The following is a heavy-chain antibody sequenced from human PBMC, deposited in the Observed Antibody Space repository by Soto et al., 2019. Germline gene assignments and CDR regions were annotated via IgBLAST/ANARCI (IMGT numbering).Heavy chain of an antibody. CDR1: GFTFSSYG. J-gene: IGHJ6*02. CDR2: ISYDGSNK. CDR3: AKDGSGYGYYYYGMDV. Sequence: PGGSLRLSCAASGFTFSSYGMHWVRQAPGKGLEWVAVISYDGSNKYYADSVKGRFTISRDNSKNTLYLQMNSLRAEDTAVYYCAKDGSGYGYYYYGMDVWGQGTTVTVSS. D-gene: IGHD5-12*01. V-gene: IGHV3-30*18.